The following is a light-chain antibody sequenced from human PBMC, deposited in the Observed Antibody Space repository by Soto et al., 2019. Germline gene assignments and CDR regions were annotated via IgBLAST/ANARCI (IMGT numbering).Light chain of an antibody. CDR1: SSNIGAGYD. V-gene: IGLV1-40*01. J-gene: IGLJ1*01. Sequence: QSVLTQPPSVSGAPGQRVTISCTGSSSNIGAGYDLHWYQQLPGTAPKLLICDDNNRPSGVPDRFSGSKSGTSASLAITGLQAEDEADYYCQSYDSSLSGDVFGTGTKLTVL. CDR2: DDN. CDR3: QSYDSSLSGDV.